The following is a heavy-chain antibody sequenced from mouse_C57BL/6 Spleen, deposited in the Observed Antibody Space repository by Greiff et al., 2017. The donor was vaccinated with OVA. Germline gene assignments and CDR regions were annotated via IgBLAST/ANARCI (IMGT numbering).Heavy chain of an antibody. CDR3: ARGEESYGNYEAY. Sequence: QVQLQQPGAELVKPGASVKLSCKASGYTFTSYWMQWVKQRPGQGLEWIGEIDPSDSYTNYNQKFKGKATLTVDTSSSTAYMQPSSLTSDDSAVYCCARGEESYGNYEAYWGQGTLVTVSA. D-gene: IGHD2-1*01. CDR1: GYTFTSYW. J-gene: IGHJ3*01. V-gene: IGHV1-50*01. CDR2: IDPSDSYT.